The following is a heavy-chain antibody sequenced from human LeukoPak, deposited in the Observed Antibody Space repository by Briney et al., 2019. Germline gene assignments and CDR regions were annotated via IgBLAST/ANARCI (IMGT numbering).Heavy chain of an antibody. V-gene: IGHV1-69*13. Sequence: SVKVSCKASGGTFSSYAISWVRQAPGQGLEWMGGIIPIFGTANYAQKFQGRVTITADESTSTAYMELSSLRSEDTAVYYCASISSGYYLDYFDYWGQGTLVTVSS. CDR3: ASISSGYYLDYFDY. CDR1: GGTFSSYA. J-gene: IGHJ4*02. CDR2: IIPIFGTA. D-gene: IGHD3-22*01.